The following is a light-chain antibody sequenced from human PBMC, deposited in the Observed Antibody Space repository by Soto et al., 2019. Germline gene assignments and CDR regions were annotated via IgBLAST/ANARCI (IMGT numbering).Light chain of an antibody. CDR1: QGIRSE. Sequence: AIQMTQSPSSLSASVGDRVTITCRASQGIRSELGWYQQKPGKAPNLLIYAASSLQSGVPSRFSGSGFGTDFTLTISSLQPEDSAIYYCQQADTFPITFGQGTRLEI. CDR3: QQADTFPIT. CDR2: AAS. V-gene: IGKV1-6*01. J-gene: IGKJ5*01.